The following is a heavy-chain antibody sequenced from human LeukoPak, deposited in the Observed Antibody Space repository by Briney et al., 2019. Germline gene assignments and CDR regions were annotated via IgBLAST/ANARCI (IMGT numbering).Heavy chain of an antibody. CDR2: ISSSSSYI. J-gene: IGHJ4*02. CDR3: AREVGSHYRLDY. Sequence: GGSLRLSCAASGFTFSSYSMNWVRQAPGKGLEWVSSISSSSSYIYYADSVKGRFTISRDNAKNSLYLQMNSLRAEDTAVYYCAREVGSHYRLDYWGQGTLVTVSS. V-gene: IGHV3-21*01. CDR1: GFTFSSYS. D-gene: IGHD1-26*01.